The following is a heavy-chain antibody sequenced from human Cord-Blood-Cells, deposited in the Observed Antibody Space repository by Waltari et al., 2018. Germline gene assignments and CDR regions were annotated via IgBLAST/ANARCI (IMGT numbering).Heavy chain of an antibody. CDR3: ARGFDFWSGYSTDY. J-gene: IGHJ4*02. CDR2: INHSGST. D-gene: IGHD3-3*01. CDR1: GGSFSGYY. Sequence: QVQLQQWGAGLLKPSETLSLTCAVYGGSFSGYYWSWIRQPPGKGLEWIGEINHSGSTNYNPSLKSRVTISVDTSKNQFSLKLSSVTAADTAVYYCARGFDFWSGYSTDYWGQGTLVTVSS. V-gene: IGHV4-34*01.